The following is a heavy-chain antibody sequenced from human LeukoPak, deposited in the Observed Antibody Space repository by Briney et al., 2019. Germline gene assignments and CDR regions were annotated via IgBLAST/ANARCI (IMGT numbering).Heavy chain of an antibody. CDR3: ARDRYSYGYFDY. D-gene: IGHD5-18*01. Sequence: GGSVKVSCKASGGTFSSYAISWVRQAPGQGLEWMGRIIPIFGTANYAQKFQGRVTITTDESTSTAYMELSSLRSEDTAVYYCARDRYSYGYFDYWGQGTLVTVSS. CDR2: IIPIFGTA. CDR1: GGTFSSYA. V-gene: IGHV1-69*05. J-gene: IGHJ4*02.